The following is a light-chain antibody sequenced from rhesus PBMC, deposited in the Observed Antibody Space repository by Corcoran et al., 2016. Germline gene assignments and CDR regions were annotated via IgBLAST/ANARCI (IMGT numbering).Light chain of an antibody. CDR3: LQDCTTPLT. CDR2: AAS. V-gene: IGKV1-94*01. CDR1: QGINKE. Sequence: DIQMTQSPSSLSASVGDRVTVTCRASQGINKELSWYQQKQGKATTLLIYAASSLQTGGSSRFSGSGSGTDYTRTISRLQPEDVATDDCLQDCTTPLTFGGGTNVEIK. J-gene: IGKJ4*01.